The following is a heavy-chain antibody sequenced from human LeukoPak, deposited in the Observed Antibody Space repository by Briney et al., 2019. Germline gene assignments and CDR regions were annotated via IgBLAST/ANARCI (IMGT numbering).Heavy chain of an antibody. CDR3: ARGSIFDWFRRGPYYYYGMDV. V-gene: IGHV4-34*01. CDR2: INHSGST. CDR1: GGSFSGYY. D-gene: IGHD3-9*01. Sequence: ASETLSLTCAVYGGSFSGYYWSWIRQPPGKGLEWIGEINHSGSTNYNPSLKSRVTISVDTSKNRFSLKLSSVTAADTAVYYCARGSIFDWFRRGPYYYYGMDVWGKGTTVTVSS. J-gene: IGHJ6*04.